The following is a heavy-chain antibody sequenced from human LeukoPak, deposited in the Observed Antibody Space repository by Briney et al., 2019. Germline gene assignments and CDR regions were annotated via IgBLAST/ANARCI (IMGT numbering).Heavy chain of an antibody. CDR3: ASGVEDYYGSGSYYHLDY. J-gene: IGHJ4*02. V-gene: IGHV1-69*05. CDR2: IIPIFGTA. Sequence: SVKLSCKASGGTFSSYAISWVRQAPGQGLEWMGGIIPIFGTANYAQKSQGRVTLTTDESTSTAYMELSSLRSEDTAVYYCASGVEDYYGSGSYYHLDYWGQGTLVTVSS. CDR1: GGTFSSYA. D-gene: IGHD3-10*01.